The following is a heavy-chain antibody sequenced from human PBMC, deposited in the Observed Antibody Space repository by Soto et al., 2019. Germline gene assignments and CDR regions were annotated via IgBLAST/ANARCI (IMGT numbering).Heavy chain of an antibody. J-gene: IGHJ4*02. V-gene: IGHV3-33*08. CDR2: IRYDGSDE. Sequence: QVHLVESGGGVVQPGGSLRLSCAASASIFKGHGMHWVRQAPGKGLEWVAIIRYDGSDEHYGDSVEGRFTISRDNSKNMLYLQMNSLRAEDTAVYYCARDGVGATTGFGFRDYGGQGTLVTVSS. CDR1: ASIFKGHG. D-gene: IGHD1-26*01. CDR3: ARDGVGATTGFGFRDY.